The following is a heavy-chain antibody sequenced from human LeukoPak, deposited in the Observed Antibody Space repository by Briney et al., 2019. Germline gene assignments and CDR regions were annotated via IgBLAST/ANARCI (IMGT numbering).Heavy chain of an antibody. V-gene: IGHV1-24*01. CDR3: ATGYNGNYVVCY. J-gene: IGHJ4*02. CDR2: FDPEDGET. D-gene: IGHD1-7*01. Sequence: GASVKVSCNVSGYTLTELSMHWVRQAPGKGLEWMGGFDPEDGETIYAQKFQGRVTMTEDTSTDTAYMELSSLRSSDTAVYYCATGYNGNYVVCYWGQGTLVTV. CDR1: GYTLTELS.